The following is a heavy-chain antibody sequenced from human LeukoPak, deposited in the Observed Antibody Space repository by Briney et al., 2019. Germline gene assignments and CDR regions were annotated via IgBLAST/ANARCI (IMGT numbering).Heavy chain of an antibody. Sequence: KPGGSLRLSCAAFGFTFSSYAMHWVRQAPGKGLEWVAVISYDGSNKYYADSVKGRFTISRDNSKNTLYLQMNSLRAEDTAVYYCARSYYWNNSPFDYWGQGTLVTVSS. CDR2: ISYDGSNK. CDR3: ARSYYWNNSPFDY. D-gene: IGHD1/OR15-1a*01. V-gene: IGHV3-30*04. J-gene: IGHJ4*02. CDR1: GFTFSSYA.